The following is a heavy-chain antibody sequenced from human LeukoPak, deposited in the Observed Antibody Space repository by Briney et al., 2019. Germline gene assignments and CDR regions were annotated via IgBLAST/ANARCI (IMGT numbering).Heavy chain of an antibody. CDR2: ISSDGGST. D-gene: IGHD5-24*01. J-gene: IGHJ4*02. V-gene: IGHV3-64*02. CDR3: ARDQVDGYDY. CDR1: GFTFSSYG. Sequence: GGSLRLSCAASGFTFSSYGMHWVRQAPGKGLEYIAAISSDGGSTYYADSVKGRFTISRDNAKNSLYLQMNSLRAEDTALYYCARDQVDGYDYWGQGTLVTVSS.